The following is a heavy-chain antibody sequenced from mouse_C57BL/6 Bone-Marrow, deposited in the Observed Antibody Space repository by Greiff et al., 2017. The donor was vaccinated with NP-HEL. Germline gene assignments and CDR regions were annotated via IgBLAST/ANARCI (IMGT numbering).Heavy chain of an antibody. V-gene: IGHV6-3*01. CDR1: GFTFSNYW. D-gene: IGHD1-1*01. J-gene: IGHJ4*01. CDR3: TDTIYYYGSSFLYYAMDY. Sequence: EVQLQESGGGLVQPGGSMKLSCVASGFTFSNYWMNWVRQSPEKGLEWVAQIRLKSDNYATHYAESVKGRFTISRYDSKSSVYLKMNNLRAEDTGLYYCTDTIYYYGSSFLYYAMDYWGQGTSVTVSS. CDR2: IRLKSDNYAT.